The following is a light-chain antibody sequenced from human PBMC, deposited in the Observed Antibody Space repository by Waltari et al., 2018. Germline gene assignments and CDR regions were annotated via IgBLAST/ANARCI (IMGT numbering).Light chain of an antibody. CDR2: ASD. V-gene: IGLV1-47*01. J-gene: IGLJ1*01. CDR1: SSNIGSNS. Sequence: QSVLTQSSPTSGTPGQRVSISCSGTSSNIGSNSVYWYQHLPGAAPKLLIYASDQRPSGVPDRVSGANSGTSASLAISGLRSEDEADYYCATWDDSLGGFYVFGTGTKVTVL. CDR3: ATWDDSLGGFYV.